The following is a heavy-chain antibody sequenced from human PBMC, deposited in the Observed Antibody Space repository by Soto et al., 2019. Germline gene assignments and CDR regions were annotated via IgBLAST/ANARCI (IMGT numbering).Heavy chain of an antibody. Sequence: EVQLLDSGGGLVQPGGSLRLSCAASGFTFSSYAMSWVRQAPGKGLEWVSAISGSGGSTYYADSVKGRFTISRDNSKNTLYLQMNSLRAEDTAVYYCASYDPAERATQMTYYFDYWGQGTLVTVSS. CDR2: ISGSGGST. CDR3: ASYDPAERATQMTYYFDY. V-gene: IGHV3-23*01. J-gene: IGHJ4*02. D-gene: IGHD2-2*01. CDR1: GFTFSSYA.